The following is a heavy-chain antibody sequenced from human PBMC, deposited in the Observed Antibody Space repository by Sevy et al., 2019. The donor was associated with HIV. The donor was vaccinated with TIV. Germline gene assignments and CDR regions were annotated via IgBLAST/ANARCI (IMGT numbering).Heavy chain of an antibody. Sequence: GGSLRLSCAASGFTFSNYGMHWARQAPGKGLEWVAFIRYDGSNSYSADSVKGRFTISRDNSKNRLYLQINSLRAEDTAVYYCAKDYRIYCSRTSCLFDYWGQGTLVTVSS. CDR1: GFTFSNYG. D-gene: IGHD2-2*01. J-gene: IGHJ4*02. CDR2: IRYDGSNS. CDR3: AKDYRIYCSRTSCLFDY. V-gene: IGHV3-30*02.